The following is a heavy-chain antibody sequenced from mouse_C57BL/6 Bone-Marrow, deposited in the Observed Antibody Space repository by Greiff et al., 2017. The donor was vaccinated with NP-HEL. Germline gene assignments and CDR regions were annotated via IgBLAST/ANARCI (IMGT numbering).Heavy chain of an antibody. Sequence: EVKLMESGGGLVKPGGSLKLSCAASGFTFSDYGMHWVRQAPEKGLEWVAYISSGSSTIYYADTVTGRFTISRDNAKNTLFLQMTSLRSEDTAMYDCAGRYRGVYDYARDYWGQGTAVTGSS. V-gene: IGHV5-17*01. D-gene: IGHD2-14*01. CDR2: ISSGSSTI. J-gene: IGHJ4*01. CDR1: GFTFSDYG. CDR3: AGRYRGVYDYARDY.